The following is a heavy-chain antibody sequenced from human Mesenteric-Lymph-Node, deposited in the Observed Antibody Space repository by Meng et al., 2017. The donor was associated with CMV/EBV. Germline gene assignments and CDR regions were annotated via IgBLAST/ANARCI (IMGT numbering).Heavy chain of an antibody. CDR2: MNPNSGNT. Sequence: ASVKVSCKASGYTFTKYSISWVRQTPGQGLEWMGWMNPNSGNTGYAQKFQGRVTMTRNTSISTAYMELSSLRSEDTAVYYCARGSGSWYYLGWFDPWGQGTLVTVSS. J-gene: IGHJ5*02. CDR3: ARGSGSWYYLGWFDP. V-gene: IGHV1-8*01. CDR1: GYTFTKYS. D-gene: IGHD6-13*01.